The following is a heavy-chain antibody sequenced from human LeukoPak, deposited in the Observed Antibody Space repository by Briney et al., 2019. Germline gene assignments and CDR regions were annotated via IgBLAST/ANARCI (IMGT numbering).Heavy chain of an antibody. D-gene: IGHD3-22*01. CDR2: ISGSGGST. J-gene: IGHJ4*02. Sequence: GGSLRLSCAASGFTFSSYAMSWVRQAPERGLEWVSAISGSGGSTYYADSVKGRFTISRDNSKNTLYLQMNSLRAEDTAVYYCAKVYHSSGDQDFDYWGQGTLVTVSS. V-gene: IGHV3-23*01. CDR3: AKVYHSSGDQDFDY. CDR1: GFTFSSYA.